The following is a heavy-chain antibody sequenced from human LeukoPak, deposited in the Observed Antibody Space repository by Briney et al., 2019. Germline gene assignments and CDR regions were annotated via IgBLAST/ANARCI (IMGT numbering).Heavy chain of an antibody. J-gene: IGHJ4*02. CDR3: AIARALDY. CDR2: ISYDGSNK. CDR1: GFTFSSYG. V-gene: IGHV3-30*03. Sequence: GGSLRLSCAAPGFTFSSYGMHWVRQAPGKGLEWVAVISYDGSNKYYADSVKGRFTISRDNSKNTLYLQMNSLRAEDTAVYYCAIARALDYWGQGTLVTVSS.